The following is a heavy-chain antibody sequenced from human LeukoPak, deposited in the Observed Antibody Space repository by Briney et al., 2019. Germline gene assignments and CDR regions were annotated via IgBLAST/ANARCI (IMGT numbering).Heavy chain of an antibody. J-gene: IGHJ4*02. CDR3: ARGGPRDDYYDSSGYSRASDY. CDR1: GYTFTSYG. V-gene: IGHV1-18*01. Sequence: GASVTVSCKASGYTFTSYGISWVRQAPGQGLEWMGWISAYNGNTNYAQKLQGRVTMTTDTSTSTAYMELRSLRSDDTAVYYCARGGPRDDYYDSSGYSRASDYWGQGTLVTVSS. CDR2: ISAYNGNT. D-gene: IGHD3-22*01.